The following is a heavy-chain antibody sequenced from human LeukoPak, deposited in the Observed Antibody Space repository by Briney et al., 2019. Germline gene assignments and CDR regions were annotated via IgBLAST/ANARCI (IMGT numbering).Heavy chain of an antibody. CDR1: GYTFTSYA. J-gene: IGHJ6*03. Sequence: GASVKVSCKASGYTFTSYAMNWVRQAPGQGLEWMGWINPNSGGTNYAQKFQGRVTMTRDTSISTAYMELSRLRSDDTAVYYCARDKVGEAGYYYYYMDVWGKGTTVTISS. D-gene: IGHD2-15*01. CDR3: ARDKVGEAGYYYYYMDV. CDR2: INPNSGGT. V-gene: IGHV1-2*02.